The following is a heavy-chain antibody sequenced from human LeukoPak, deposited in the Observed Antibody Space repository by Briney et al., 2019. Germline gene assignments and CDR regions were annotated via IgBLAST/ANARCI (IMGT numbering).Heavy chain of an antibody. J-gene: IGHJ4*02. D-gene: IGHD2-8*01. Sequence: GGSLRLSCAASGFTFSSYGMHWVRQAPGKGLEWVAVISYDGSNKYYADSVKGRFTISRDNSKNTLYLQMNSLRAEDTAVYYCAKLPSGTIGFDYWGQGTLVTVSS. CDR1: GFTFSSYG. CDR3: AKLPSGTIGFDY. V-gene: IGHV3-30*18. CDR2: ISYDGSNK.